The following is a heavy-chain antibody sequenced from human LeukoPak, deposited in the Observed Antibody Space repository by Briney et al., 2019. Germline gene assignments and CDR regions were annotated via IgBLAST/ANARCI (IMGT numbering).Heavy chain of an antibody. Sequence: GGSLRLSCAASEFSVGSNYMTWVRQAPGKGLEWVSLIYSGGNTYYADSVKGRFTISRDNSKNTLYLQMNSLRAEDTAVYYCARGRGYGGNSWYFDLWGRGTLVTVSS. CDR1: EFSVGSNY. D-gene: IGHD4-23*01. V-gene: IGHV3-66*01. CDR2: IYSGGNT. CDR3: ARGRGYGGNSWYFDL. J-gene: IGHJ2*01.